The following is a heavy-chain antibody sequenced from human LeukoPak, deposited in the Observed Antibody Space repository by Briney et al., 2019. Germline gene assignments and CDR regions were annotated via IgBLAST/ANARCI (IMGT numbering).Heavy chain of an antibody. CDR1: GYTLTELS. D-gene: IGHD6-19*01. CDR2: FDPEDGET. Sequence: ASVKVSCKVSGYTLTELSMHWVRQAPGKGLECMGGFDPEDGETIYAQKFQGRVTMTEDTSTDTAYMELSSLRSEDTAVYYCARDRVQPSYSSGWSVSYFDYWGQGTLVTVSS. CDR3: ARDRVQPSYSSGWSVSYFDY. V-gene: IGHV1-24*01. J-gene: IGHJ4*02.